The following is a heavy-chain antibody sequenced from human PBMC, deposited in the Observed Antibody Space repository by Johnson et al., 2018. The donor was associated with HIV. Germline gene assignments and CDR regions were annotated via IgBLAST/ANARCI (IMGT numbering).Heavy chain of an antibody. CDR1: GFTFSSYD. V-gene: IGHV3-13*01. D-gene: IGHD3-16*01. CDR3: ARSDRAEGGRGDAFHI. Sequence: VQLVESGGGLVQPGGSLRLSCAASGFTFSSYDMHWVRQAIGKGLEWVSAIGTAGDTYYRGSVKGRFTISRENAKNSLYLQMNSLRAGDTAVYYCARSDRAEGGRGDAFHIWGQGTMVTVSS. J-gene: IGHJ3*02. CDR2: IGTAGDT.